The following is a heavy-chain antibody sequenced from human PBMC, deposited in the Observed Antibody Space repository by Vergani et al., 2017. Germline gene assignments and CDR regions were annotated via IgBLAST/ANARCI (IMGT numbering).Heavy chain of an antibody. D-gene: IGHD2-2*02. V-gene: IGHV4-34*01. CDR3: ASSSMGYCSSTSCYTNYYYYMDV. Sequence: QVQLQQWGAGLLKPSETLSLTCAVYGGSFSGYYWSWIRQPPGKGLEWIGEINHSGSTNYNPSLKSRVTISVDTSKNQFSLRLSSVTAADTAVYYCASSSMGYCSSTSCYTNYYYYMDVWGKGTTVTVSS. CDR2: INHSGST. CDR1: GGSFSGYY. J-gene: IGHJ6*03.